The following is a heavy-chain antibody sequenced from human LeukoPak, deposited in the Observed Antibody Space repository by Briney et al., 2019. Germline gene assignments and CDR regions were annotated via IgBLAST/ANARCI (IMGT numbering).Heavy chain of an antibody. J-gene: IGHJ4*02. CDR1: GYTFTSYG. Sequence: EASVKVSCKASGYTFTSYGISWVRQAPGQGLEWMGWTSAYNGNTNYAQKLQGRVTMTTDTSTSTAYMELRSLRSDDTAVYYCARETMITFGGVIVRPLDYWGQGTLVTVSS. D-gene: IGHD3-16*02. CDR3: ARETMITFGGVIVRPLDY. CDR2: TSAYNGNT. V-gene: IGHV1-18*01.